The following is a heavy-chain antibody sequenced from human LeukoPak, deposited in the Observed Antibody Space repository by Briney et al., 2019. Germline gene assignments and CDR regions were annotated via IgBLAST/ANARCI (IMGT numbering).Heavy chain of an antibody. J-gene: IGHJ4*02. D-gene: IGHD6-6*01. CDR2: IYDSGST. CDR3: ATSIADVYYFDY. Sequence: SETLSLTCTVSGGSIRSSYYYWGWIRQPPGKGLEWIGSIYDSGSTYYNPSLKSRVTISVDTSKNQFSLKLSSVTAADTAVYYCATSIADVYYFDYWGQGTLVTVSS. CDR1: GGSIRSSYYY. V-gene: IGHV4-39*07.